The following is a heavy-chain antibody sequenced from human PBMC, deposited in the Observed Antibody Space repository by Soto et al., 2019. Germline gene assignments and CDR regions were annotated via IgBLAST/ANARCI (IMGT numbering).Heavy chain of an antibody. D-gene: IGHD3-22*01. CDR2: INHSGST. CDR1: GRSFSGYY. J-gene: IGHJ5*02. V-gene: IGHV4-34*01. Sequence: SETLSLTCAVYGRSFSGYYWRWIRQPPGKGLEWIGEINHSGSTNYNPSLKSRVTISVDTSKNQFSLKLSSVTAADTAVYYCARKMPTMIVVVIQNWFDPWGQGTLVTVS. CDR3: ARKMPTMIVVVIQNWFDP.